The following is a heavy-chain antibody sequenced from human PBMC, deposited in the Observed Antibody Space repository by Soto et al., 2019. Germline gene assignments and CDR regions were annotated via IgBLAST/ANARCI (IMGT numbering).Heavy chain of an antibody. CDR1: GFTFTSYG. V-gene: IGHV3-30*18. D-gene: IGHD3-10*01. J-gene: IGHJ4*02. CDR3: AKDYYISGTLSPVDY. Sequence: GGSLRLSCAASGFTFTSYGIHWVRQAPGKGLEWVAFISYDGSNKYYADSVKGRFTISRDNSKNTVYLQMNSLRPEDAAVFYCAKDYYISGTLSPVDYWGQGTLVTVSS. CDR2: ISYDGSNK.